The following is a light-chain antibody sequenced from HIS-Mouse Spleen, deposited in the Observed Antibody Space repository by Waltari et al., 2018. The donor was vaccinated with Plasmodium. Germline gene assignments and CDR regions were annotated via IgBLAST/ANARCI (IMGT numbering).Light chain of an antibody. CDR2: GAS. Sequence: EIVMTQSPATLSVSPGERATLSCRASQSVSSNLVWYQQKPGQAPRLLIYGASTRATGIPARFSGRGSGTEFTLTISSMQSEDFAVYYCQQYNNWPPLTFGGGTKVEIK. V-gene: IGKV3-15*01. CDR1: QSVSSN. CDR3: QQYNNWPPLT. J-gene: IGKJ4*01.